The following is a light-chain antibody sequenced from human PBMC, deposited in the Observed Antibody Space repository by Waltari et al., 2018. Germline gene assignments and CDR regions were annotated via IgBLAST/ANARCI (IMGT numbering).Light chain of an antibody. CDR2: NAS. V-gene: IGKV1-6*01. CDR3: LQDYSYPWT. Sequence: MTQSPATLSASVGDRATLTCRASQGISNDLGWYQQKPGQAPMLLIYNASSIPTGVPARFSGSGSGTEFTLTISSLQSEDFATYYCLQDYSYPWTFGQGTKVEVK. J-gene: IGKJ1*01. CDR1: QGISND.